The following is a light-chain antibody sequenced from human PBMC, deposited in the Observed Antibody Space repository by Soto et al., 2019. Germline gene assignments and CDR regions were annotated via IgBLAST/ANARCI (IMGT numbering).Light chain of an antibody. CDR3: SSYTSSNTRWV. V-gene: IGLV2-14*03. CDR1: SSDIGGYNY. J-gene: IGLJ2*01. Sequence: QSALTQPASVSGSPGQSITISCTGTSSDIGGYNYVSWYQHHPGKDPKLIIYDVTNRPSGVSTRFSGSKSGNTASLTISGLQPEDEADYYCSSYTSSNTRWVFGGGTKVTVL. CDR2: DVT.